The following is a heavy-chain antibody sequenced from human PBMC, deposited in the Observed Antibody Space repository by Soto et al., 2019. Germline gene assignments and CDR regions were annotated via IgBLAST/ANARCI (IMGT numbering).Heavy chain of an antibody. V-gene: IGHV4-31*03. D-gene: IGHD6-13*01. Sequence: PSVILSLTCPVSGGSSSSGGYYWSWIRQHPGKGLEWIGYIYYSGSTYYNPSLKSRVTISVDTSKNQFSLKLSSVTAADTAVYYCARAAHYSSPFRWFDPWGQGTLVTVFS. J-gene: IGHJ5*02. CDR3: ARAAHYSSPFRWFDP. CDR2: IYYSGST. CDR1: GGSSSSGGYY.